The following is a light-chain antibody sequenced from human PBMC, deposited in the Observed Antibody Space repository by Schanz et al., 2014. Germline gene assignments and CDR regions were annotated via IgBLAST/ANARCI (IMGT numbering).Light chain of an antibody. J-gene: IGLJ3*02. CDR1: SSDIGGRAY. Sequence: QSALTQPASVSGSPGQSITISCTGTSSDIGGRAYVSWYQQRPGKAPQLILYDVNSRPSGVSNRFSGSKSGNTASLTISGLQAEDEADYYCSSYTSSSTVVFGGGTKLPVL. V-gene: IGLV2-14*01. CDR2: DVN. CDR3: SSYTSSSTVV.